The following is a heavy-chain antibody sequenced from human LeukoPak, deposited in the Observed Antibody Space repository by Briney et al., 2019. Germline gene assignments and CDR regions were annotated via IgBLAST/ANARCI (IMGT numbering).Heavy chain of an antibody. Sequence: SETLSLTCAVSGYSISSDYYWGCIRQPPGKGLEWIGEINHSGSTNYNPSLKSRVTISVDTSKNQFSLKLSSVTAVDTAVYYCASLSVVEDYWGQGTLVTVSS. V-gene: IGHV4-38-2*01. CDR2: INHSGST. J-gene: IGHJ4*02. CDR1: GYSISSDYY. CDR3: ASLSVVEDY. D-gene: IGHD2-15*01.